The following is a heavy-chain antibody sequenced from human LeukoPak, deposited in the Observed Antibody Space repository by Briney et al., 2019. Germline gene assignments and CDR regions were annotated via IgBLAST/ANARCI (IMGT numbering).Heavy chain of an antibody. V-gene: IGHV3-74*01. CDR3: ASPGKAAAE. J-gene: IGHJ4*02. CDR2: INSDGTTT. Sequence: SGGSLRLSCTASGFTFSSYWMHWVRQAPGKGLVWVSRINSDGTTTSYADSVKGRFTISRDNAENTLYLQMNSLRAEDTAVYYCASPGKAAAEGGQGTLVTVSS. CDR1: GFTFSSYW. D-gene: IGHD6-13*01.